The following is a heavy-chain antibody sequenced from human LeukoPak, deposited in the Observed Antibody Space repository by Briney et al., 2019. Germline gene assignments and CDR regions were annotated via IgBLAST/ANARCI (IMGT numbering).Heavy chain of an antibody. D-gene: IGHD1-26*01. CDR1: DASINGHY. J-gene: IGHJ4*02. Sequence: PSETLSLTRTVSDASINGHYWSWIRQSPGKGLEWIGYVFYSGSTNYNPSFTSRVTISLDTSKNQVSLRLISVTAADTAVYYCARSSVGTTAQYYFDYWGQGTLVTVSS. V-gene: IGHV4-59*11. CDR2: VFYSGST. CDR3: ARSSVGTTAQYYFDY.